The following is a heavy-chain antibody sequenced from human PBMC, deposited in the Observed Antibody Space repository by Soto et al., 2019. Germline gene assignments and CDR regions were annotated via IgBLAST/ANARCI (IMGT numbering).Heavy chain of an antibody. Sequence: GSLRLSCAASGFSLSIYEMNWVRQAPGKGLEWLAYVSTSGSLKNYADSVKGRFTISRDNTKNAVYLQMNSLRAEDTAVYYCVSSVHDSWYYFDFCGQRTLVTVSS. CDR1: GFSLSIYE. CDR2: VSTSGSLK. V-gene: IGHV3-48*03. D-gene: IGHD1-1*01. CDR3: VSSVHDSWYYFDF. J-gene: IGHJ4*02.